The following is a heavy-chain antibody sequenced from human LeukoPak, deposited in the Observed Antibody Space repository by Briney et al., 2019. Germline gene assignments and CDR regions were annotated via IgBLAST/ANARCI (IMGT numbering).Heavy chain of an antibody. J-gene: IGHJ4*02. CDR1: GDSISSSSYY. V-gene: IGHV4-39*01. CDR2: IYYSGST. Sequence: PSETLSLTCTVSGDSISSSSYYWGWIRQPPGKGLEWIGSIYYSGSTYYNPSLKSRVSISVDTSKNQFSLKLSSVTAADTAVYYCARVYSSSWFFDYWGQGTLVTVSS. CDR3: ARVYSSSWFFDY. D-gene: IGHD6-13*01.